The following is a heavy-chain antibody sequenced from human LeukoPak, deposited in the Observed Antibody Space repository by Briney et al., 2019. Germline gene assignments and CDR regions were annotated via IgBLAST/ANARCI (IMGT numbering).Heavy chain of an antibody. V-gene: IGHV3-30*03. CDR2: ISYDGSNK. J-gene: IGHJ6*02. CDR3: ARPALQFYYYYGMDV. D-gene: IGHD2-2*01. Sequence: PGGSLRLSCAASGFTFCSYGMHWVRQAPGKGLEWVAVISYDGSNKYYADSVKGRFTISRDNSKNTLYLQMNSLRAEDTAVYYCARPALQFYYYYGMDVWGQGTTVTVSS. CDR1: GFTFCSYG.